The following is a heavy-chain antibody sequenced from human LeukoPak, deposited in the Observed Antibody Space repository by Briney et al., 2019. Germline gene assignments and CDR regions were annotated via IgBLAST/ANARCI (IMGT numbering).Heavy chain of an antibody. V-gene: IGHV3-66*01. D-gene: IGHD6-19*01. Sequence: GGSLRLSCAASGFTVSSNYMSWVRQAPGKGLEWVSVIYSGGSTYYADSVKGRFTISRDNSKNTLYLQMNSLRAEDTAVYYCASGSGSTLDSQPFDYWGQGTLVTASS. CDR1: GFTVSSNY. CDR2: IYSGGST. CDR3: ASGSGSTLDSQPFDY. J-gene: IGHJ4*02.